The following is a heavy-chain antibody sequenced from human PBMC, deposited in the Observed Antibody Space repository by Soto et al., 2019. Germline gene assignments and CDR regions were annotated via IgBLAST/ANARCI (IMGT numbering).Heavy chain of an antibody. Sequence: EVQLVESGGGLVQPGGSLRLSCAASGVTGSSNYMSWVRQGPGKGLEWVSVIYSGGSTYYADSVKGRFTISRDNSKNTLYLQMNSLRAEDTAVYYCARHGYNYGGGYFDYWGQGTLVTVSS. CDR2: IYSGGST. CDR1: GVTGSSNY. D-gene: IGHD5-18*01. J-gene: IGHJ4*02. CDR3: ARHGYNYGGGYFDY. V-gene: IGHV3-66*04.